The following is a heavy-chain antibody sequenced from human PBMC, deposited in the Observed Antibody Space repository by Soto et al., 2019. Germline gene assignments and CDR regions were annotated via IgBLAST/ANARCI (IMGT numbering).Heavy chain of an antibody. V-gene: IGHV1-69*06. D-gene: IGHD6-19*01. CDR3: ARDPGYSSGWYGQLDYYGMDV. CDR2: IIPIFGTA. CDR1: GGTFSSYA. J-gene: IGHJ6*02. Sequence: SVKVSCKASGGTFSSYAISWVRQSPGQGLEWMGGIIPIFGTANYAQKFQGRVTITADKSTSTAYMELSSLRSEDTAVYYCARDPGYSSGWYGQLDYYGMDVWGQGTTVTVYS.